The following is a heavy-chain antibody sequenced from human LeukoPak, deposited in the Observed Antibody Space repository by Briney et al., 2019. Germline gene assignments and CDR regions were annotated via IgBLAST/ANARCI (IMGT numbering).Heavy chain of an antibody. CDR2: IFYSGST. J-gene: IGHJ4*02. CDR3: ATYYYDSSGYWGLDY. V-gene: IGHV4-39*07. CDR1: GGSISTSSYY. D-gene: IGHD3-22*01. Sequence: SETLSLTCTVSGGSISTSSYYWGWVRQPPGKGLEWIGNIFYSGSTYYNPSLKSRVTISVDTSKNQFSLKLSSVTAADTAVYYCATYYYDSSGYWGLDYWGQGTLVTVSS.